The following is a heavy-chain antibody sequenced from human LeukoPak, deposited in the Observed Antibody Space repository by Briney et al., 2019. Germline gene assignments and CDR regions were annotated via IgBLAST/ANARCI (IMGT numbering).Heavy chain of an antibody. CDR1: GFTFSSYC. Sequence: PGGSLRLSCAASGFTFSSYCMSWVRQAPGKGLEWVANIKEDGSKKYYVDSVKGRFTISRDNAKNSLYLQMNSLRAEDTAVYYCARKGFYSIKGDAFDIWGRGTMVTVSS. D-gene: IGHD1-26*01. CDR3: ARKGFYSIKGDAFDI. CDR2: IKEDGSKK. V-gene: IGHV3-7*05. J-gene: IGHJ3*02.